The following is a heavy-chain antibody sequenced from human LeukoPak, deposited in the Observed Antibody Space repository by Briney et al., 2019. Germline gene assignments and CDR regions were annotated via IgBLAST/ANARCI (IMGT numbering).Heavy chain of an antibody. CDR3: AREDEVGITWSWFDP. V-gene: IGHV6-1*01. Sequence: SQTLSLTCAISGDSVSSESAAWNWIRQSPSRGLEWLGRTYYRSKWYNDYAVSVKSRININPDTSKNQLSLQLNSVTPEDTAVYYCAREDEVGITWSWFDPWGQGTPVTVSS. D-gene: IGHD1-26*01. J-gene: IGHJ5*02. CDR2: TYYRSKWYN. CDR1: GDSVSSESAA.